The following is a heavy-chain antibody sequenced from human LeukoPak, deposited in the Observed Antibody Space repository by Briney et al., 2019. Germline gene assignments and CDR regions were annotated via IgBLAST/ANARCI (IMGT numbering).Heavy chain of an antibody. D-gene: IGHD3-10*01. CDR2: ISYEGGTQ. CDR3: AKEGTPQVSTWYDL. J-gene: IGHJ5*02. Sequence: GGSLKLSCAASGVTLSPYGMHWVRQAPGKGLEWVAVISYEGGTQHYADSVKGRFIISRDNPRNTLYLQMNILRTEDTAVYYCAKEGTPQVSTWYDLWGQGTQVIVSS. V-gene: IGHV3-30*18. CDR1: GVTLSPYG.